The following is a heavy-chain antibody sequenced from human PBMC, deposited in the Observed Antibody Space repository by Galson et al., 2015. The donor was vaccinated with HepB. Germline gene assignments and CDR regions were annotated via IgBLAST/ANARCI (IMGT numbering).Heavy chain of an antibody. Sequence: LSLTCTVSGGPISRGSYYWSWIRQHPGKGLEWIGYIYYSGSTYYNPSLKSRVTISVDTSKNQFSLKLSSVTAADTAVYYCARELGGNPRGPFYYYGLDVWGQGTTVTVSS. CDR3: ARELGGNPRGPFYYYGLDV. CDR2: IYYSGST. CDR1: GGPISRGSYY. D-gene: IGHD4-23*01. V-gene: IGHV4-31*03. J-gene: IGHJ6*02.